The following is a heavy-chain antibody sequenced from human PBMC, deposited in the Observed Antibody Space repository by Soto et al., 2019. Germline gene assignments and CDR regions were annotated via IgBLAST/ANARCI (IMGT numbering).Heavy chain of an antibody. V-gene: IGHV1-69*12. CDR1: GGTFSSYA. J-gene: IGHJ5*02. CDR2: IIPIFGTA. D-gene: IGHD3-3*01. Sequence: QVQLVQSGAEVKKPGSSVKVSCKASGGTFSSYAISWVRQAPGQGLEWMGGIIPIFGTANYAQKFQGRVTITADESTSTAYMELSSLRSEDTAVYYCARDGYYDFWSGYYMNWFDPWGQGTLVTVSS. CDR3: ARDGYYDFWSGYYMNWFDP.